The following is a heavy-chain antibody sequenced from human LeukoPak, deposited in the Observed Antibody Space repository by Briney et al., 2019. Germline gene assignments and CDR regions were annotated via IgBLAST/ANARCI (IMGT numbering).Heavy chain of an antibody. J-gene: IGHJ4*02. CDR1: GGSISSSSYY. Sequence: PSETLSLTCTVSGGSISSSSYYWGWIRQPPGKGLEWIGSIYYSGSTYYNPCLKSRVTISVDTSKNQFSLKLSSVTAADTAVYYCARYSYGRRIFDYWGQGTLVTVSS. CDR3: ARYSYGRRIFDY. V-gene: IGHV4-39*07. CDR2: IYYSGST. D-gene: IGHD5-18*01.